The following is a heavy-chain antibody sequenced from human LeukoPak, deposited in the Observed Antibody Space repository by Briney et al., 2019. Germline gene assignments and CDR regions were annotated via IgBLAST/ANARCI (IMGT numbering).Heavy chain of an antibody. V-gene: IGHV4-59*01. Sequence: PSENLSLTCTVSGGSISSYYWSWIRQPPGKGLEWIGYIYYSGSTNYNPSLKSRVTISVGTSRNQFSLKLSSVTAADTAVYYCARGGTVRNGMDVWGQGTTVTVSS. D-gene: IGHD1-26*01. CDR2: IYYSGST. CDR1: GGSISSYY. CDR3: ARGGTVRNGMDV. J-gene: IGHJ6*02.